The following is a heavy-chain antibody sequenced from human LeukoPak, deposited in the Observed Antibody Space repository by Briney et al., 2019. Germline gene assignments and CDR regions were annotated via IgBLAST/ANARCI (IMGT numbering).Heavy chain of an antibody. Sequence: GESLKISCKASGYTFANSWIGWVRQMPGKGLEWMGIIYPGDSDTRYSPSFQGQVTISADKSISTAYLQWSSLKASDTAMYYCARGSSTVAGTVGDYWGQGTLVTVSS. V-gene: IGHV5-51*01. J-gene: IGHJ4*02. CDR3: ARGSSTVAGTVGDY. CDR2: IYPGDSDT. D-gene: IGHD6-19*01. CDR1: GYTFANSW.